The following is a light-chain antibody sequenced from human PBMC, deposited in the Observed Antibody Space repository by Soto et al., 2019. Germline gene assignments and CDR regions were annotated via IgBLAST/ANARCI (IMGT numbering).Light chain of an antibody. CDR3: SSYTSSSTYV. CDR2: EIR. Sequence: QSALTQPASVSGSPGQSITISCTGTSSDVGGYNYVTWYQQHPGKAPKLMIYEIRNRPSGVSSRFSGSKSGNTASLTISGLQAEDEADYFCSSYTSSSTYVFGTGTKLTVL. J-gene: IGLJ1*01. V-gene: IGLV2-14*01. CDR1: SSDVGGYNY.